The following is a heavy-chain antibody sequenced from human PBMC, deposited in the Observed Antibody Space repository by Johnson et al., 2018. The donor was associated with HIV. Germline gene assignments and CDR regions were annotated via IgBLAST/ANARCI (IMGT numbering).Heavy chain of an antibody. CDR1: GFTFDDYG. V-gene: IGHV3-23*04. J-gene: IGHJ3*02. CDR2: ITWNGGST. CDR3: AKRIHIKEDSAFDI. Sequence: VQLVESGGGLVQPGRSLRLSCAASGFTFDDYGMSWVRQAPGKGLEWVSGITWNGGSTYYADSVKGRFTISRDNSKNTLYLQMNSLRAEDTAVYYCAKRIHIKEDSAFDIWGQGTMVTVSS. D-gene: IGHD2-21*01.